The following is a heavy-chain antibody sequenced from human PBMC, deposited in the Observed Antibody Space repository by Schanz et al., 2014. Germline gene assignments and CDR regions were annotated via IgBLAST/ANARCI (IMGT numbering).Heavy chain of an antibody. J-gene: IGHJ5*02. CDR2: IIPILGIA. CDR3: ARDRRRYCSTASCLHDNWFDP. CDR1: GYAFTTYG. Sequence: QVQLVQSGAEVKKPGASVRVSCKVSGYAFTTYGISWVRQAPGQGLEWMGRIIPILGIANYAQNFQGRVTITADTSTTTAYMELSGLRSEDTAVYYCARDRRRYCSTASCLHDNWFDPWGQGTLVTVSS. V-gene: IGHV1-69*04. D-gene: IGHD2-2*01.